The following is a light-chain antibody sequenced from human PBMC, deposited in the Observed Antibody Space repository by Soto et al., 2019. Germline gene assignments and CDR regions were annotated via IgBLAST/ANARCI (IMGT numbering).Light chain of an antibody. CDR1: SNDIGGYDY. V-gene: IGLV2-11*01. CDR2: DVS. J-gene: IGLJ1*01. Sequence: QSALTQPRSVSGSPGQSVTISCTGTSNDIGGYDYVSWYQQHPGKAPKLIIYDVSKRPSGVPDRFSGSKSGNTASLTISWLQAEDEADYYCCSYAGTYSYVFGTGTKVTVL. CDR3: CSYAGTYSYV.